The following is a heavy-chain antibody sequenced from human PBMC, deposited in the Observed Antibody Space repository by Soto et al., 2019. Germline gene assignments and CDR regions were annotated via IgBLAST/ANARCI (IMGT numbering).Heavy chain of an antibody. V-gene: IGHV1-8*01. CDR3: AREGYSSSSIYYYYYMDA. D-gene: IGHD6-13*01. CDR2: MNPNSGNT. Sequence: GASVKVSCKASGYTFTSYDINWVRQATGQGLEWMGWMNPNSGNTGYAQKFQGRVTMTRNTSISTAYMELSSLRSEDTAVYYCAREGYSSSSIYYYYYMDAWGKGTTVTVSS. CDR1: GYTFTSYD. J-gene: IGHJ6*03.